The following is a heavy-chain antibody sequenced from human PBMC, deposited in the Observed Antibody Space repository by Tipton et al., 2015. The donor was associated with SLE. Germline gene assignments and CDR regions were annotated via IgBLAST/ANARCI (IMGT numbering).Heavy chain of an antibody. Sequence: TLSLTCTVSGGSISSSSYYWGWIRQPPGRGLEWNGTIYYTENTYYNPSLRSRVTISVDTSKKQFSLKLSSVTAADTAVYYCARHFLEYYFDYWGQGTQVTVSS. D-gene: IGHD3-3*01. CDR1: GGSISSSSYY. CDR3: ARHFLEYYFDY. V-gene: IGHV4-39*01. CDR2: IYYTENT. J-gene: IGHJ4*02.